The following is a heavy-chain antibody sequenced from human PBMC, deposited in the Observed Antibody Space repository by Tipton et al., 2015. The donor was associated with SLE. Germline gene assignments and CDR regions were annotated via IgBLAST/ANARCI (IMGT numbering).Heavy chain of an antibody. CDR2: IFHRGST. Sequence: TLSLTCAVSGYSISSGYYWGCVRQPPGKGLEWIASIFHRGSTFYNPSLEGRVTISVDTSKKQFSLNLSSVTAADTAVYYCASGQDYRYFFDNWGQGTLVTVSS. CDR3: ASGQDYRYFFDN. V-gene: IGHV4-38-2*01. J-gene: IGHJ4*02. D-gene: IGHD3-16*01. CDR1: GYSISSGYY.